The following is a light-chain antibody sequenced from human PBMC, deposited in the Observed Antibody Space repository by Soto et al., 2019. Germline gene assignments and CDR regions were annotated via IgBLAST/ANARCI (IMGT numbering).Light chain of an antibody. CDR3: QQTYSRWT. Sequence: DMRMTQSPSSRSASVGERVSITFRAGQSISSYLHWYQQKPGKVPKLLIFGASSLQSGVPSRFSGSGSGTDFTLTISSLQPEDFATYYCQQTYSRWTFGQGTKVDI. CDR2: GAS. J-gene: IGKJ1*01. V-gene: IGKV1-39*01. CDR1: QSISSY.